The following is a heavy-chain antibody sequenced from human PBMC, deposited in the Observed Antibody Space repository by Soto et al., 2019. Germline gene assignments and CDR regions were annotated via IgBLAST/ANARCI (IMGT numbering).Heavy chain of an antibody. CDR3: ARGIFCSRTANDY. V-gene: IGHV3-74*01. Sequence: EVQLVESGGGLVQPGGSLRLSCAASGFTFSGSWMHWVRQAPGKGLVWVSRINGDGSGTSYADFVKGRFTISRDDAKNTMCLQMIGLRAEDTAVYYCARGIFCSRTANDYWGQGPLVTVAS. J-gene: IGHJ4*02. CDR1: GFTFSGSW. D-gene: IGHD3-10*02. CDR2: INGDGSGT.